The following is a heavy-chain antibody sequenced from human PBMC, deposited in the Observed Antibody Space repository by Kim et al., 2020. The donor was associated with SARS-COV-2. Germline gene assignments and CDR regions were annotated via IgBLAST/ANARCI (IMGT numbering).Heavy chain of an antibody. D-gene: IGHD3-10*01. CDR3: ARGSYYYAHHDY. J-gene: IGHJ4*02. V-gene: IGHV4-30-2*04. Sequence: HPSRKIRVTRSVDTSKNQFSLKLSSVTAADTAVYYCARGSYYYAHHDYWGQGTLVTVSS.